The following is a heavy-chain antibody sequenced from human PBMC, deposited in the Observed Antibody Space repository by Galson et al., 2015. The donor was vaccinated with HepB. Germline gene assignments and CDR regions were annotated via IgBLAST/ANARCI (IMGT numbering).Heavy chain of an antibody. CDR1: GFTLSSYS. J-gene: IGHJ5*02. D-gene: IGHD3-10*01. V-gene: IGHV3-21*01. Sequence: SLRLSCAASGFTLSSYSMTWVRQAPGKGLAWVSSISSSSSYIYYADSVKGRFTISRDNAKNSLYLQMNSLRAEDTAVYYCARDDGGRKYYYGSGSYPYNWCDPWGQGTLVTVSS. CDR3: ARDDGGRKYYYGSGSYPYNWCDP. CDR2: ISSSSSYI.